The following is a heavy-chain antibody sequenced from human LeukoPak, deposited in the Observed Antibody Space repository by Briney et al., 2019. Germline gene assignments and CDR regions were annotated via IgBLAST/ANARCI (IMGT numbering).Heavy chain of an antibody. D-gene: IGHD3-22*01. J-gene: IGHJ4*02. CDR2: IIPILGIA. CDR1: GGTFSSYT. V-gene: IGHV1-69*02. Sequence: SVKVSCKASGGTFSSYTISWVRQAPGQGLEWMGRIIPILGIANYAQKFQGRVTITADKSTSTAYMGLSSLRSEDTAVYYCATSSGYYPGYFGYWGQGTLVTVSS. CDR3: ATSSGYYPGYFGY.